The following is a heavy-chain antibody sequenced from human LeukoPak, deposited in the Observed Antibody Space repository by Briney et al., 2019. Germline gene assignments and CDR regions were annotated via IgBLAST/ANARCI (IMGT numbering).Heavy chain of an antibody. CDR3: AKSHYYGSGSCSH. J-gene: IGHJ4*02. Sequence: GGSLRLSCAASGFTFSNYAMTWVRQAPGKGLEWVSTISGSAGSTYYADSVKGRFTISRDNSKNTLSLQMNSLRAEDTAVYYCAKSHYYGSGSCSHWGQGTLVTVSP. CDR1: GFTFSNYA. CDR2: ISGSAGST. D-gene: IGHD3-10*01. V-gene: IGHV3-23*01.